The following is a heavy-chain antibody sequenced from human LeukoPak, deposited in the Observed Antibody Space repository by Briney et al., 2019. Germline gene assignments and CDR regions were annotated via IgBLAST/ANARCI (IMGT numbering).Heavy chain of an antibody. CDR2: INPDNGGT. Sequence: ASVKVSCRASGYTLTDYYIHWVRQAPGHRLEWMGWINPDNGGTSYAQKFQGRVTMTRDTSIRTVYMDLSRLRSDDTAVFYCTREARVGNWFDPWGQGTQVTVSS. D-gene: IGHD2-2*01. CDR3: TREARVGNWFDP. CDR1: GYTLTDYY. J-gene: IGHJ5*02. V-gene: IGHV1-2*02.